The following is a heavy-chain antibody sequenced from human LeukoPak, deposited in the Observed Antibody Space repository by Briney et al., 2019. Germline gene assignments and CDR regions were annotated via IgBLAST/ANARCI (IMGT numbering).Heavy chain of an antibody. J-gene: IGHJ4*02. Sequence: SETLSLTCTVSGYSITSGSYWGLIRQPPGKGLEGIGIIDHSGSTNYNPSLKSRVTIPGDTSKNQFSLKVSSVTAADKAVYYCAREANYYGSGSYFEGTFDYWGQGSLVTVSS. CDR2: IDHSGST. CDR1: GYSITSGSY. D-gene: IGHD3-10*01. CDR3: AREANYYGSGSYFEGTFDY. V-gene: IGHV4-38-2*02.